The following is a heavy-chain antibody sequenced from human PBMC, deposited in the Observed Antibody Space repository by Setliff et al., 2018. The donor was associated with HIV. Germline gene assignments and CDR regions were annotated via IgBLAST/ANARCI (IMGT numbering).Heavy chain of an antibody. CDR2: ISHDGSNK. Sequence: GGFLRLSCAASGFTFSSYGMHWVRQAPGKGLEWVAVISHDGSNKYYADSVKGRFTISRDNSKNTLYLQLNGLRAEDTAVYYCAKAKHPITMIYYFDYWGQGTLVTVSS. CDR1: GFTFSSYG. CDR3: AKAKHPITMIYYFDY. J-gene: IGHJ4*02. V-gene: IGHV3-30*18. D-gene: IGHD3-22*01.